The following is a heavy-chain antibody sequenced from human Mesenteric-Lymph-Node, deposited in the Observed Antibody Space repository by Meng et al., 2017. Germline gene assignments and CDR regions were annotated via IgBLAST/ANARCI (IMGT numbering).Heavy chain of an antibody. CDR1: GYTFSNQY. J-gene: IGHJ5*01. CDR3: ARDHSHGDDWYGWWFDP. CDR2: INPRGNNI. V-gene: IGHV1-46*01. D-gene: IGHD3-9*01. Sequence: QAGWVHPGARFKEPGASVTVSCKASGYTFSNQYRHWVRQAPGQGLEWMGTINPRGNNIAYAQEFQGRVTLTTDPSTATVYMEVTSLRFEDTATYYCARDHSHGDDWYGWWFDPWGQGTLVTVSS.